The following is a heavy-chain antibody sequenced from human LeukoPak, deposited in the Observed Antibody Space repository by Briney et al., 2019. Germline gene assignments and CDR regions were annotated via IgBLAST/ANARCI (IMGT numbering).Heavy chain of an antibody. D-gene: IGHD5-12*01. Sequence: GGSLRLSCTASGFIFGDHAMSWVRQAPGQGLEWVGFIRSKAYGRTTGYAASVKGRFTISRDDSEGIAYLQMNSLRIDDTAVYYCARGPIHLWLHNGMDVWGQGTTVIVFS. J-gene: IGHJ6*02. CDR3: ARGPIHLWLHNGMDV. CDR1: GFIFGDHA. CDR2: IRSKAYGRTT. V-gene: IGHV3-49*04.